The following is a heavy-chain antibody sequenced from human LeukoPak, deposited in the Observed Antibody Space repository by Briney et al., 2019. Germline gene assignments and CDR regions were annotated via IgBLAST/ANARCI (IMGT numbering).Heavy chain of an antibody. Sequence: PGGSLRLSCAASGFTFGSYAMHWVRQAPGKGLEYVSAISSNGGSTYYANSVKGRFTISRDNSKNTLYLQMGSLRAEDMAVYYCARVCPQIFGVVITRYYFDYWGQGTLVTVSS. CDR3: ARVCPQIFGVVITRYYFDY. CDR1: GFTFGSYA. D-gene: IGHD3-3*01. J-gene: IGHJ4*02. CDR2: ISSNGGST. V-gene: IGHV3-64*01.